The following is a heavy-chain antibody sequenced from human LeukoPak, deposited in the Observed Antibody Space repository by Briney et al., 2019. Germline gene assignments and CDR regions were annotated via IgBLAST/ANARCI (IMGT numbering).Heavy chain of an antibody. V-gene: IGHV4-39*07. J-gene: IGHJ4*02. CDR2: IYSTGNT. CDR3: ARRATVTSHYFDY. D-gene: IGHD4-17*01. CDR1: GGFIRSGTYY. Sequence: PSETLSLTCNVSGGFIRSGTYYWGWIRQSPGKGLEWMGSIYSTGNTHYNPSLESRVTISVDTSKNSFSLRLNSVTAADTAVYFCARRATVTSHYFDYWGQGNLVTVSS.